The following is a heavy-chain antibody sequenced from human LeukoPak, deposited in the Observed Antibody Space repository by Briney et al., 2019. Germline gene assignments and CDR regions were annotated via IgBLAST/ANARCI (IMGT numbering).Heavy chain of an antibody. CDR2: IYYSGST. J-gene: IGHJ4*02. CDR3: ARFFGGSYLDY. D-gene: IGHD1-26*01. CDR1: GGSISSHY. V-gene: IGHV4-59*08. Sequence: SETLSLTCTVSGGSISSHYWSWIRQPPGKGLEWIGYIYYSGSTNYNPSLKSRVTISIDTSKNQFSLKLSSVTAADTAVYYCARFFGGSYLDYWGQGTLVTVSS.